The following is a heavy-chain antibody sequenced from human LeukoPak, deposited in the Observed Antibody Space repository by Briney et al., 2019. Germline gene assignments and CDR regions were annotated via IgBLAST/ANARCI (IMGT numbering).Heavy chain of an antibody. V-gene: IGHV3-33*01. CDR2: IWYDGSNK. Sequence: GGSLRLSCAASGFTFSSYGMHWVRQAPGKGLEWVAVIWYDGSNKYYADSVKGRFTISRDNSKNTLYLQMNSLRAEDTAVYYCASGVEMATISSFDYYGMDVWGQGTTVTVSS. CDR3: ASGVEMATISSFDYYGMDV. D-gene: IGHD5-24*01. CDR1: GFTFSSYG. J-gene: IGHJ6*02.